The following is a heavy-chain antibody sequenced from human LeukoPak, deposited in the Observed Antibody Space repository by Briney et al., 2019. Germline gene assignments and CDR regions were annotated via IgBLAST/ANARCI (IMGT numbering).Heavy chain of an antibody. J-gene: IGHJ4*02. CDR3: ARGSAIGLAY. D-gene: IGHD5-24*01. CDR1: GGSFSGYS. V-gene: IGHV4-34*01. CDR2: IDRSGST. Sequence: PSETLSLTCAVYGGSFSGYSWTWIRQPPGKGLEWIGEIDRSGSTNYNPALKNRLTISVDTSKNQFSLKLSSVTAADTAVYYCARGSAIGLAYWGRGTLVTVSS.